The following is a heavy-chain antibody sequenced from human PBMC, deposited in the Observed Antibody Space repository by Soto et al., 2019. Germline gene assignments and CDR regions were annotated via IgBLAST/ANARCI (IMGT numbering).Heavy chain of an antibody. D-gene: IGHD6-6*01. V-gene: IGHV4-31*02. J-gene: IGHJ4*02. CDR2: IYSSGST. CDR3: ARGYSSSPYYFDY. Sequence: WTWLRQHPGKGLEWIGYIYSSGSTYYNPSLKSRVTILLDTSKNQFSLKLSSVTAADTAMYYCARGYSSSPYYFDYWGQGTLVTVSS.